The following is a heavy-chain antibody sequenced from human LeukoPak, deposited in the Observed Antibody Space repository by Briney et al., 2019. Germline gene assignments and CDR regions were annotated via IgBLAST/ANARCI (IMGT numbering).Heavy chain of an antibody. J-gene: IGHJ3*02. CDR3: ARDREWELSSAFDI. Sequence: GGSLRLSCAASGFTVSSNYMSWVRQAPGKGLEWVAIVNQGGTQKYYVDSVKGRFTISRDNAENSLYLQMNSLRAEDTAVYYCARDREWELSSAFDIWGQGTMVTVSS. CDR2: VNQGGTQK. V-gene: IGHV3-7*01. D-gene: IGHD1-26*01. CDR1: GFTVSSNY.